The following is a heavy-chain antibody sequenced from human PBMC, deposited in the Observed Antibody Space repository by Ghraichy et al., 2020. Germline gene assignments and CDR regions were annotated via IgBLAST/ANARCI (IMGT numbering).Heavy chain of an antibody. Sequence: GESLNISCKGSGYSFTSYWIGWVRQMPGKGLEWMGIIYPGDSDTRYSPSFQGQVTISADKSISTAYLQWSSLKASDTAMYYCARLGPRFGELFNWFDPWGQGTLVTVSS. CDR3: ARLGPRFGELFNWFDP. CDR2: IYPGDSDT. D-gene: IGHD3-10*01. V-gene: IGHV5-51*01. J-gene: IGHJ5*02. CDR1: GYSFTSYW.